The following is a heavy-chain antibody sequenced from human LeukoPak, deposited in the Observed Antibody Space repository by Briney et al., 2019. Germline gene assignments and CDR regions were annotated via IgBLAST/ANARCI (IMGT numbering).Heavy chain of an antibody. CDR1: GGSFSGYY. J-gene: IGHJ4*02. CDR2: INHSGST. Sequence: SETLSLTCAAYGGSFSGYYWSWIRQPPGKGLEWIGEINHSGSTNYNPSLKSRVTISVDTSKNQFSLKLSSVTAADTAVYCCARSSTVVTPFDYWGQGTLVTVSS. V-gene: IGHV4-34*01. CDR3: ARSSTVVTPFDY. D-gene: IGHD4-23*01.